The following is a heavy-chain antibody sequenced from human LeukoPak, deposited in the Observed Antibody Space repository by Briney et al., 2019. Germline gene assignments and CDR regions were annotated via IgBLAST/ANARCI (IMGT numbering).Heavy chain of an antibody. CDR3: AKAKGDTIPA. Sequence: GGSLRLSCAASGFTFSSYGMHWVRQAPGKGLEWVAVISYDGSNKYYADSVKGRFTISRDNSKNTLYLQMNSLRAEDTAVYYCAKAKGDTIPAWGQGTLVPVSS. D-gene: IGHD3-3*01. V-gene: IGHV3-30*18. CDR2: ISYDGSNK. CDR1: GFTFSSYG. J-gene: IGHJ5*02.